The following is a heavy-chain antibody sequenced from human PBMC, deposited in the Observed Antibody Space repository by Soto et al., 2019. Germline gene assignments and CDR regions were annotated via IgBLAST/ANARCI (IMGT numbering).Heavy chain of an antibody. J-gene: IGHJ4*02. Sequence: SETLSLTCTVSGGSVSSGSYDWSWIRQPPGKGLEWIGYIYYSGSTNYNPSLKSRVTISVDTSKNQFSLKLSSVTAADTAVYYCASGIDYGGENSPVDYWGQGTLVTVSS. CDR1: GGSVSSGSYD. D-gene: IGHD4-17*01. V-gene: IGHV4-61*01. CDR3: ASGIDYGGENSPVDY. CDR2: IYYSGST.